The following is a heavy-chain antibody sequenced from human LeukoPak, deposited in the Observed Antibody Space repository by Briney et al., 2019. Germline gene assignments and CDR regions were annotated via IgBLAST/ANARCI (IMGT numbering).Heavy chain of an antibody. J-gene: IGHJ4*02. CDR1: GGSTSSYY. CDR3: AGGHSSSWYRFFDY. Sequence: SETLSLTCTASGGSTSSYYWSWIRQPAGKGLEWIGRIYTNGSPNYNPSLKSRVTMSIDTSRNQFSLRLSSVTAADTAVYYCAGGHSSSWYRFFDYWGQGTLVTVSS. D-gene: IGHD6-13*01. CDR2: IYTNGSP. V-gene: IGHV4-4*07.